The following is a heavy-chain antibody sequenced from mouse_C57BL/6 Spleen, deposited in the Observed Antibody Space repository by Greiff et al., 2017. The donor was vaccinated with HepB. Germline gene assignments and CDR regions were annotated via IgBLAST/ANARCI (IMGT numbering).Heavy chain of an antibody. CDR3: ARGNYSNYVAWFAY. CDR2: ISSGGSYT. Sequence: EVKLMESGGDLVKPGGSLKLSCAASGFTFSSYGMSWVRQTPDKRLEWVATISSGGSYTYYPDSVKGRFTISRDNAKNTLYLQMSSLKSEDTAMYYCARGNYSNYVAWFAYWGQGTLVTVSA. D-gene: IGHD2-5*01. CDR1: GFTFSSYG. J-gene: IGHJ3*01. V-gene: IGHV5-6*01.